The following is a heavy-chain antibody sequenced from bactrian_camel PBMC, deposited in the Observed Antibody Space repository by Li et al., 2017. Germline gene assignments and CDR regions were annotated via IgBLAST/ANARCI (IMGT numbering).Heavy chain of an antibody. D-gene: IGHD2*01. CDR3: AETGVVYGGGTPFDY. Sequence: QLVESGGGSVQAGETLTLSCTASGFTFSSYAMSWVRQAPGKGLEWVSAINRGGGNTYYADSVKGRFTISRDNAKNTLYLQMNSLKTEDTAMYYCAETGVVYGGGTPFDYWGQGTQGTV. J-gene: IGHJ4*01. CDR1: GFTFSSYA. CDR2: INRGGGNT. V-gene: IGHV3S31*01.